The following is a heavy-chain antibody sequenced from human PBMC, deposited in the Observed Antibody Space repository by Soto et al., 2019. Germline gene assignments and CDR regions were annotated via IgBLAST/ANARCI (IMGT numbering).Heavy chain of an antibody. V-gene: IGHV4-59*05. CDR3: ARPSGYDPRLFDY. J-gene: IGHJ4*02. D-gene: IGHD5-12*01. Sequence: PSETLSLTCTVSGGSISSYYWSWIRQPPGKGLEWIGSIYYSGSTYYNPSLKSRVTISVDTSKNQFSLKLSSVTSADTAVYYCARPSGYDPRLFDYWGQGTLVTVSS. CDR1: GGSISSYY. CDR2: IYYSGST.